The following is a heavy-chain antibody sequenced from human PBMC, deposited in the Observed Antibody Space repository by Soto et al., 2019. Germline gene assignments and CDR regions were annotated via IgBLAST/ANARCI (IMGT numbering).Heavy chain of an antibody. CDR2: ISSSSSTI. V-gene: IGHV3-48*02. Sequence: EVQLVESGGGLVQPGGSLRLSCAASGFTFSSYSMNWVRQAPGKGLEWVSYISSSSSTIYYADSVKSRFTISKDNAKNSLYLQTNSLRDEDTAVYYCAIVIMDVWGQGTTVTVSS. CDR3: AIVIMDV. J-gene: IGHJ6*02. CDR1: GFTFSSYS.